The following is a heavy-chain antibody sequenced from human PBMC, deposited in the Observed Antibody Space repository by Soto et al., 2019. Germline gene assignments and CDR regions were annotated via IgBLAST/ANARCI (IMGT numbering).Heavy chain of an antibody. V-gene: IGHV3-23*01. Sequence: GGSLRLSCAASGFTFSSYAMSWVRQAPGKGLEWVSAISGSGGSTYYADSVKGRFIISRDSSNNTVSLQMNSLTNEDTAVYYCAKAGWGGDYYYGLDVWGQGTTVTVSS. J-gene: IGHJ6*02. CDR2: ISGSGGST. D-gene: IGHD2-21*01. CDR3: AKAGWGGDYYYGLDV. CDR1: GFTFSSYA.